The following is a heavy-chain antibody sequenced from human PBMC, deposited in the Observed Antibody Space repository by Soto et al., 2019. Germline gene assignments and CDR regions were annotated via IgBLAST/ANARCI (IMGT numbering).Heavy chain of an antibody. CDR1: GGSISSYY. J-gene: IGHJ4*02. V-gene: IGHV4-30-4*01. CDR2: IFYSGST. D-gene: IGHD1-7*01. CDR3: ARSELELRI. Sequence: TLSLTCTVSGGSISSYYWSWIRQPPGKDLEWIGYIFYSGSTYYNPSLKSRVTISVDTSKNQFSLKLSSVTAADTAVYYCARSELELRIWGQGTLVTVSS.